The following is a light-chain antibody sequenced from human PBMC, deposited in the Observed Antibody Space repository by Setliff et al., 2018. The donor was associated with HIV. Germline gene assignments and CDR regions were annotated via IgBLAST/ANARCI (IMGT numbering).Light chain of an antibody. CDR2: DVS. Sequence: QAVVTQPASVSASPGQSITISCTGTTSDISHYNYVSWYQQHPGKAPKLMIYDVSKRPSGVPDRFSGSKSGNTASLTISGLQAEDEADYYCCSYAGSYTFYVFGTGTKVTVL. J-gene: IGLJ1*01. CDR1: TSDISHYNY. CDR3: CSYAGSYTFYV. V-gene: IGLV2-11*01.